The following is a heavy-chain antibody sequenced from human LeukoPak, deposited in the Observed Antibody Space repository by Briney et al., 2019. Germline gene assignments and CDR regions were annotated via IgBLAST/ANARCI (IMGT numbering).Heavy chain of an antibody. CDR2: INPNSGGT. CDR3: ARVHWRPATHWFDP. J-gene: IGHJ5*02. D-gene: IGHD2-2*01. CDR1: GYTFTDYY. Sequence: AVKVSCKASGYTFTDYYMYWVRQAPGQGLEYMGWINPNSGGTNYAQKFQGRVTMTRDTSISTAYMELSSLRSDDTAMYYCARVHWRPATHWFDPWGQGTLVTVSS. V-gene: IGHV1-2*02.